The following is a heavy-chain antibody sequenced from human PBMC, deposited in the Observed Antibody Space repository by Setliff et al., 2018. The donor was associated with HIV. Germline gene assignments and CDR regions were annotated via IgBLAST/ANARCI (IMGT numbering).Heavy chain of an antibody. D-gene: IGHD6-13*01. CDR1: GYSFTNYW. J-gene: IGHJ6*02. V-gene: IGHV5-51*01. Sequence: GESLKISCKGSGYSFTNYWIGWVRQMPGKGLEWMGIIYPGDSDTRYSPSSQGQVTISADKSISTAYLQWSSLKASDTAMYYCARASAAAGKAYYYYGMDVWGQGTTVTVSS. CDR2: IYPGDSDT. CDR3: ARASAAAGKAYYYYGMDV.